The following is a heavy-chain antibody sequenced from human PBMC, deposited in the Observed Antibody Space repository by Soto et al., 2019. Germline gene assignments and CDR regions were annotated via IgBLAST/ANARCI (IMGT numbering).Heavy chain of an antibody. J-gene: IGHJ6*03. CDR3: ARVSCCGLDHYYYMDV. V-gene: IGHV3-48*01. CDR2: ISRGTPTT. D-gene: IGHD1-1*01. CDR1: GFTISTYS. Sequence: GVSLRLSCAASGFTISTYSMNWVRQAPGKGLEWVSYISRGTPTTYYADSLKGRFTISRDNAKNSLYLQMNSLRAEDTAVYYCARVSCCGLDHYYYMDVWGKGTTVTVSS.